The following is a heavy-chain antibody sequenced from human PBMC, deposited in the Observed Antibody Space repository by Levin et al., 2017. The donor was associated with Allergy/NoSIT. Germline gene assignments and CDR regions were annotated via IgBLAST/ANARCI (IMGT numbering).Heavy chain of an antibody. CDR2: ISGSGDNV. J-gene: IGHJ4*02. CDR1: GFTFASYA. CDR3: AKWVASVAGFDY. Sequence: GGSLRLSCVASGFTFASYAMTWVRQAPGEGLEWVSDISGSGDNVYYADSVKGRFTISRDNSKNTLYLQMNSLRAEDTAVYYCAKWVASVAGFDYWGQGILVTVSS. V-gene: IGHV3-23*01. D-gene: IGHD6-19*01.